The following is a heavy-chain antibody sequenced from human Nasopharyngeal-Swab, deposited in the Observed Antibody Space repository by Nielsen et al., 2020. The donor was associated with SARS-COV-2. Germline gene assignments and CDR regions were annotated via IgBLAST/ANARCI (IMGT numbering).Heavy chain of an antibody. D-gene: IGHD5-12*01. J-gene: IGHJ4*02. Sequence: VKVSCKASGYTLSKYGIHWVRQAPGQGLEWMGWTSAYNGNTNYAWKFQGRLTMTTDTSTSTAYMELRSLTSDDTAVYYCARPIGSIGYDQLAPLSWGQGTLVTVSS. CDR1: GYTLSKYG. CDR2: TSAYNGNT. CDR3: ARPIGSIGYDQLAPLS. V-gene: IGHV1-18*04.